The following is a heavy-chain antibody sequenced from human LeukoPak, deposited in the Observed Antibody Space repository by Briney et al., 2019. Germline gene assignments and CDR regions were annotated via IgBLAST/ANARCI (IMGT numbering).Heavy chain of an antibody. D-gene: IGHD3-10*01. CDR3: ARDRGLDY. CDR1: GFTFSSYW. CDR2: INSDGSST. V-gene: IGHV3-74*01. J-gene: IGHJ4*02. Sequence: GGSLRLSCAASGFTFSSYWMHWVRQAPGKGLVWVSHINSDGSSTSYAGSVKGRFTISRDNAKNTLYLQTNSLRAEDTAVYYCARDRGLDYWGQGTLVTVSS.